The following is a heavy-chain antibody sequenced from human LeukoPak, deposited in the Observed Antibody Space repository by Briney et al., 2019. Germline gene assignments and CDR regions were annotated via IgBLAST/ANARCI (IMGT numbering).Heavy chain of an antibody. CDR2: ISGDGGGT. D-gene: IGHD3-3*01. CDR1: GFTFDDYA. J-gene: IGHJ4*02. CDR3: AKDSAPYYDFWSGYNYFDY. Sequence: QPGGSLRLSCAASGFTFDDYAMHWVRQAPGKGLEWVSLISGDGGGTYYADSVKGRFTISRDNSKNSLYLQMNSLRTEDTALYYCAKDSAPYYDFWSGYNYFDYWGQGTLVTVSS. V-gene: IGHV3-43*02.